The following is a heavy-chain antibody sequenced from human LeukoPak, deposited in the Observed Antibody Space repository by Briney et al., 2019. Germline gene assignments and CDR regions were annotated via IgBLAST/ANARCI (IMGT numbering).Heavy chain of an antibody. J-gene: IGHJ4*02. V-gene: IGHV3-23*01. CDR2: ISAGSGST. Sequence: GGSLRLSCAASGFRFSGYGMSWVRQAPGKGLEWVSSISAGSGSTDYADSVKGRFTISRDDSKNTLYLQMKSLRTEDTAVYYCAKSHEPYYYDSSGYYDDYWGQGTLVTVSS. CDR3: AKSHEPYYYDSSGYYDDY. CDR1: GFRFSGYG. D-gene: IGHD3-22*01.